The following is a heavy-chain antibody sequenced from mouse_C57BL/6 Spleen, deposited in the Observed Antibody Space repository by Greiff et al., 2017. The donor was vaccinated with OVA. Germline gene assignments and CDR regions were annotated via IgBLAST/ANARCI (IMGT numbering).Heavy chain of an antibody. Sequence: QVHVKQPGAELVRPGTSVKLSCKASGYTFTSYWMHWVKQRPGQGLEWIGVIDPSDSYTNYNQKFKGKATLTVDTSSSTAYMQLSSLTSEDSAVYYCARRGVTSWYFDVWGTGTTVTVSS. CDR2: IDPSDSYT. CDR3: ARRGVTSWYFDV. D-gene: IGHD2-2*01. V-gene: IGHV1-59*01. CDR1: GYTFTSYW. J-gene: IGHJ1*03.